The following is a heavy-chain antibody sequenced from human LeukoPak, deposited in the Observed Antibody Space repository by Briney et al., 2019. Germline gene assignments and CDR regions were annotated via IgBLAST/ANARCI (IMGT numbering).Heavy chain of an antibody. Sequence: GGSLRLSCAASGFTFDDYAMHWVRQPPGKSLEWVSLISGDGGSTYYADSVKGRFTVSRDNAKNSLYLQMNSLRAGDTAVYYCARAIVAAGMDVWGQGTTVTVSS. CDR1: GFTFDDYA. V-gene: IGHV3-43*02. CDR2: ISGDGGST. CDR3: ARAIVAAGMDV. D-gene: IGHD6-13*01. J-gene: IGHJ6*02.